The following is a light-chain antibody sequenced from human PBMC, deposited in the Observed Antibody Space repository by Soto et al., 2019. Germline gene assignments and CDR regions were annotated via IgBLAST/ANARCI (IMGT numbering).Light chain of an antibody. V-gene: IGKV3-15*01. J-gene: IGKJ1*01. CDR3: QHYSTWLWT. Sequence: EIVMTHAPATLSVSPGERATLSCRASQSVSSKLAWYQQKPGQGPRLLIYDASSRATGIPPRFSGSGSGTEFTLTISSLQSEDFAVYYCQHYSTWLWTFGQGTKVEIK. CDR1: QSVSSK. CDR2: DAS.